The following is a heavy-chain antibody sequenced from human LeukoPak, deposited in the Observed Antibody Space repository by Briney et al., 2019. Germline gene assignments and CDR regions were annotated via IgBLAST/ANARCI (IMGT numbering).Heavy chain of an antibody. J-gene: IGHJ6*03. CDR1: GFTFSSYW. CDR3: AKDSGVVVVPAQDYYYMDV. V-gene: IGHV3-7*01. Sequence: GGSLRLSCAASGFTFSSYWMSWVRQAPGKGLEWVANIKQDGSNKYYADSVKGRFTISRDNSKNTLYLQMNSLRAEDTAVYYCAKDSGVVVVPAQDYYYMDVWGKGTTVTVSS. D-gene: IGHD2-2*01. CDR2: IKQDGSNK.